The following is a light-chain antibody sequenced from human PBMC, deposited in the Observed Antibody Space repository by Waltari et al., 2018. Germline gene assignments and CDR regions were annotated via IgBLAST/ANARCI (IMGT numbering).Light chain of an antibody. CDR3: TAWDDSLNGVV. CDR2: SNN. J-gene: IGLJ2*01. CDR1: SSNIGSKT. Sequence: GQRVTISCSGSSSNIGSKTVNWYQQLPGTAPKLLIYSNNQRPSVVPDRFSGSKSGTSASLAISGLQSEDEADYYSTAWDDSLNGVVFGGGTKLTVL. V-gene: IGLV1-44*01.